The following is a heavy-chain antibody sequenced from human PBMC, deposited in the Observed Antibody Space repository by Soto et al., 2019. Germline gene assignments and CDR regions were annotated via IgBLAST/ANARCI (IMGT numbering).Heavy chain of an antibody. V-gene: IGHV4-31*03. D-gene: IGHD3-10*01. CDR3: ARGVYGSNY. CDR1: GDSIGSGTYY. J-gene: IGHJ4*02. CDR2: IYYSGST. Sequence: PSETLSLTCTVSGDSIGSGTYYWGWIRQHPGKGLEWIGYIYYSGSTYYNPSLKSRVTISVDTSKNQFSLKLSSVTAADTAVYYCARGVYGSNYWGQGTLVTVSS.